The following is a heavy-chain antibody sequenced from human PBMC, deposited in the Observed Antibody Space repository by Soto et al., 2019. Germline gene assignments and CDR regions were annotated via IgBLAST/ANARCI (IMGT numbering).Heavy chain of an antibody. CDR1: VYTFTSYY. J-gene: IGHJ6*02. CDR3: ARGNRITFGGVIVIPYYYYGMDV. Sequence: GXSVKVSCKASVYTFTSYYMHWVRQAPGQGLEWMGIINPSGGSTSYAQKFQGRVTMTRDTSTSTVYMELSSLRSEDTAVYYCARGNRITFGGVIVIPYYYYGMDVWGQGTTVTVSS. D-gene: IGHD3-16*02. V-gene: IGHV1-46*01. CDR2: INPSGGST.